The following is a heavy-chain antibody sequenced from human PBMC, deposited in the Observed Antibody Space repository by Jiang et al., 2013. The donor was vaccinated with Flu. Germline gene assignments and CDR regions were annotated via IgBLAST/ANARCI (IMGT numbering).Heavy chain of an antibody. D-gene: IGHD3-22*01. CDR2: ISAYNGNT. CDR3: ARVFRFYYDSSGYLPRY. CDR1: GYTFSSYG. V-gene: IGHV1-18*01. J-gene: IGHJ4*02. Sequence: GAEVKKPGASVKVSCKASGYTFSSYGISWVRQAPGQGLEWMGWISAYNGNTNYAQKLQGRVTMTTDTSTSTAYMELRSLRSDDTAVYYCARVFRFYYDSSGYLPRYWGQGTLVTVSS.